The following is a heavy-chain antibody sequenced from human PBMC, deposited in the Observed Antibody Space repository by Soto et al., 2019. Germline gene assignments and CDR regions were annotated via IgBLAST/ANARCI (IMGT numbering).Heavy chain of an antibody. Sequence: EVQLVESGGGLVQPGGSLRLSCAASGFLVSTQYMHWVRQAPGKGLEWVSVIYSSCNTYYTDSVKGRFTVSRHSSDNTLYIEMNSLTAEDTAVYDGARDRGWGGWGRFDYWGQGILVTVSS. V-gene: IGHV3-53*04. D-gene: IGHD6-19*01. CDR1: GFLVSTQY. J-gene: IGHJ4*02. CDR3: ARDRGWGGWGRFDY. CDR2: IYSSCNT.